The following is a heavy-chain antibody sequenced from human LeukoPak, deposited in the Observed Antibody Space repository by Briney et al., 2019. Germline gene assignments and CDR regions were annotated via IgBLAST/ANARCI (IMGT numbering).Heavy chain of an antibody. V-gene: IGHV4-30-4*01. Sequence: PSQTLSLTCTVSGGSISTGDYYWSWIRQPPGKGLEWIGYIYYSGSTYYNPSLESRVIISLDTSKNQFSLKLSSVTAADTAVYYCARAPVYSGTYFDYWGQGTLVTVSS. CDR2: IYYSGST. CDR1: GGSISTGDYY. D-gene: IGHD1-26*01. CDR3: ARAPVYSGTYFDY. J-gene: IGHJ4*02.